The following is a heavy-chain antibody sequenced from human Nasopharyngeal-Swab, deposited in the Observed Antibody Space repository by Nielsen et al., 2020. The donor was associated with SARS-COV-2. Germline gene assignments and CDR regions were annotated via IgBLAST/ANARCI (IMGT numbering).Heavy chain of an antibody. Sequence: GESLKISCAASGFTFSSYSMNWVRHAPGNGLEWVSSISSSSSYIYYADSVKGRFTISRDNAKNSLYLQMNSLRAEDTAVYYCARGAYDYVWGSYRPIDYWGQGTLVTVSS. CDR1: GFTFSSYS. CDR2: ISSSSSYI. D-gene: IGHD3-16*02. V-gene: IGHV3-21*01. CDR3: ARGAYDYVWGSYRPIDY. J-gene: IGHJ4*02.